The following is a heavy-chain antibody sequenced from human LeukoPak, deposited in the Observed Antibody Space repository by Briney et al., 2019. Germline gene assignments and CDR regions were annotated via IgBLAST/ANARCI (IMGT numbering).Heavy chain of an antibody. Sequence: GGSLRLSCAASGFTFSSYSMNWVRQAPGKGLEWVSSIGSSSSYIYYADSVKGRFTISRDDAKNSLYLQMNSLRAEDTAVYYCARVGLGYDFWSGYSVTTEYYFDYWGQGTLVTVSS. CDR1: GFTFSSYS. CDR2: IGSSSSYI. CDR3: ARVGLGYDFWSGYSVTTEYYFDY. V-gene: IGHV3-21*01. D-gene: IGHD3-3*01. J-gene: IGHJ4*02.